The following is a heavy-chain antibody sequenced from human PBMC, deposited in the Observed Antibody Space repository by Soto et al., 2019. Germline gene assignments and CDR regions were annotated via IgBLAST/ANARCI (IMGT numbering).Heavy chain of an antibody. D-gene: IGHD5-12*01. Sequence: RGESLKISCRASGYTFTTYYIAWVRQKPGKGLEWMGIIYPGDSDTRYSPSFQGQVTISADKSISTAYLQWNTLKASDTAMYYCARVATGEENWFDPRGQGTLVTVS. CDR2: IYPGDSDT. J-gene: IGHJ5*02. CDR3: ARVATGEENWFDP. CDR1: GYTFTTYY. V-gene: IGHV5-51*01.